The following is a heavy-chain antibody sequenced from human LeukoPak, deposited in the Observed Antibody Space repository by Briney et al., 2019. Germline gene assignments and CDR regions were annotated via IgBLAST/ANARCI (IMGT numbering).Heavy chain of an antibody. D-gene: IGHD3-16*01. CDR1: GVTFSSYW. CDR2: INSDGSST. J-gene: IGHJ4*02. CDR3: ARIMITFGGVRDFDY. Sequence: PGGSLRRSCAASGVTFSSYWMRWVRQAPGKGLVWVSRINSDGSSTNYAYSVKGRFTIVSDYAKNTLLMQINSLRAEDTAVYYCARIMITFGGVRDFDYWGQGTLVTVSS. V-gene: IGHV3-74*01.